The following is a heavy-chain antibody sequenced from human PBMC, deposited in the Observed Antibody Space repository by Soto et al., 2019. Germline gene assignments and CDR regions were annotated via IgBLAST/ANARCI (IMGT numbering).Heavy chain of an antibody. D-gene: IGHD6-6*01. J-gene: IGHJ5*02. CDR1: GGSMRSGSYY. CDR2: ISNSGNT. CDR3: ARGSYSSSSSWFDP. V-gene: IGHV4-31*03. Sequence: QVQLQESGPGLVKPSQTLSLTCSVSGGSMRSGSYYWTWIRQHPGKGLEWVAYISNSGNTYYNPSLETRLTISVDTSKSLFSLSLTSVTAADTALYYCARGSYSSSSSWFDPWGQGTLVTVSS.